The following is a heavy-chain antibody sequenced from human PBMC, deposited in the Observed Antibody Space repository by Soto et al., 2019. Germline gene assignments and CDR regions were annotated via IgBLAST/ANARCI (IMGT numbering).Heavy chain of an antibody. CDR3: ARDSPNDILTGYSPYYYYGMDV. V-gene: IGHV3-30-3*01. D-gene: IGHD3-9*01. CDR2: ISYDGSNK. J-gene: IGHJ6*02. CDR1: GFTFSSYA. Sequence: QVQLVESGGGVVQPGRSLRLSCAASGFTFSSYAMHWVRQAPGKGLEWVAVISYDGSNKYYADSVKGRFTISRDNSKNARYLQMKGLRAEVTAVYYCARDSPNDILTGYSPYYYYGMDVWGQGTTVTVSS.